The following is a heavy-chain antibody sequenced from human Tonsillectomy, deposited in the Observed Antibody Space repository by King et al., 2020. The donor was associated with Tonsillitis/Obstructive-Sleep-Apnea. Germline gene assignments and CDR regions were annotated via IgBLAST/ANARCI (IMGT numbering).Heavy chain of an antibody. CDR1: GFPFSNDW. J-gene: IGHJ2*01. CDR2: RNQGGREK. CDR3: ARDRGHGYFDL. D-gene: IGHD3-10*01. Sequence: VQLVESGGGLVQPGGSLRLSCLAFGFPFSNDWISWVRQAPGIGLEGLGNRNQGGREKNYVVSVKGRFTISRDNAKNSLSLQMSSLRAEDTSVYYCARDRGHGYFDLWGRGTLVTVSS. V-gene: IGHV3-7*04.